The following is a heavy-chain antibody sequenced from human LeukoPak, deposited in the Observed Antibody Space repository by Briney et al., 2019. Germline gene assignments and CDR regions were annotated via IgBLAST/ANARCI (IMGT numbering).Heavy chain of an antibody. J-gene: IGHJ1*01. D-gene: IGHD1-1*01. V-gene: IGHV5-51*01. CDR2: IYPGDSDT. Sequence: PGESLKISCKASGYSFTNHWIGWVRQMPGKGLEWMGIIYPGDSDTKYSPSYQGQVTISADKSIRTAFLQWGSLKASDSAMYYCARQMAPTAYPWYFHHWGQGTLVTVSS. CDR3: ARQMAPTAYPWYFHH. CDR1: GYSFTNHW.